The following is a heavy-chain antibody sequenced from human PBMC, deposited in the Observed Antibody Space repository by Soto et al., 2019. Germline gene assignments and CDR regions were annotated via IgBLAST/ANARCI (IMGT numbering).Heavy chain of an antibody. D-gene: IGHD5-18*01. Sequence: SVKVSCKTSGGTFSSYGISWVRQAPGQGLEWMGGIIPIFETAKYAQKLQGRVMITADESTSTAYMELSSLRSEDTAVYYCARASRGYNDGKLHYYYYGMDVWGQGTTVTVS. V-gene: IGHV1-69*13. CDR3: ARASRGYNDGKLHYYYYGMDV. J-gene: IGHJ6*02. CDR1: GGTFSSYG. CDR2: IIPIFETA.